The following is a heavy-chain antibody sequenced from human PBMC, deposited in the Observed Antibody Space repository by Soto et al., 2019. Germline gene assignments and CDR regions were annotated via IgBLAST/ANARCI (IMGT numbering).Heavy chain of an antibody. CDR2: ISGSGGST. CDR3: AKKSSIVVVPAAMDHYYYYGMDV. CDR1: GFTFSSYA. D-gene: IGHD2-2*01. Sequence: GGSLRLSCAASGFTFSSYAMSWVRQAPGKGLEWVSAISGSGGSTYYADSVKGRFTISRDNSKNTLYLQMNSLRAEDTAVYYCAKKSSIVVVPAAMDHYYYYGMDVWGQGTTVTVSS. V-gene: IGHV3-23*01. J-gene: IGHJ6*02.